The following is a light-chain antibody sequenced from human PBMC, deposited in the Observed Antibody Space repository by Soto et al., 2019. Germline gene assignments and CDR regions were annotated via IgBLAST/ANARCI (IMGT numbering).Light chain of an antibody. Sequence: EIVLTQSPATLSLSPGERATLSCRASQSLINYLAWYQQKPGQAPRLLIYDASSRATGIPARFSGSGSGTDFTLTIASLEREDFAVYYCQHRSNSWTFGQGTKVEIK. CDR1: QSLINY. J-gene: IGKJ1*01. V-gene: IGKV3-11*01. CDR3: QHRSNSWT. CDR2: DAS.